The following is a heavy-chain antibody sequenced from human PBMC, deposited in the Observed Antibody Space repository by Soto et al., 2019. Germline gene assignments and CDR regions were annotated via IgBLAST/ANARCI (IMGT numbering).Heavy chain of an antibody. CDR2: FSGGRWGT. V-gene: IGHV3-23*01. D-gene: IGHD3-10*01. CDR3: VKWNGFGES. CDR1: GFSISEYG. Sequence: EVQLLESGGGSVQPGGSLKLSCAVSGFSISEYGVTWVRQPPAKGLYWVSGFSGGRWGTFYADSVRGRFTISRDDSRNMVYLQMDSLGVEDTAVYYCVKWNGFGESWGQGNLVTVSS. J-gene: IGHJ4*02.